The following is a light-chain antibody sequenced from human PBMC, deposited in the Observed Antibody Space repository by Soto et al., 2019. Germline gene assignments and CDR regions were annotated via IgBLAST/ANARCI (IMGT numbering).Light chain of an antibody. Sequence: DIQMTQSPSSLSASVGDRVTITCRASESISNNLNWDQQKPGKAPKLLIYAASTLQSGVPSRFSGGGSGTDLTLTIGTLQPEDVTTYCCQQTYSTPRGAFGQGTKVDIK. CDR1: ESISNN. CDR2: AAS. V-gene: IGKV1-39*01. J-gene: IGKJ1*01. CDR3: QQTYSTPRGA.